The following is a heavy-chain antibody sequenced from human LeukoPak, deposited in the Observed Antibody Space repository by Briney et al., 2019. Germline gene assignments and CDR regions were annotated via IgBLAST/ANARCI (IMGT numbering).Heavy chain of an antibody. D-gene: IGHD1-26*01. V-gene: IGHV4-61*01. CDR1: GFSITTGYY. Sequence: SETLSLTCTVSGFSITTGYYWAWIRQPPGKGLEWIGYIYYSGSTNYNPSLKSRVTISVDTSKNQFSLKLSSVTAADTAVYYCARVEEVGYFDYWGQGTLVTVSS. CDR3: ARVEEVGYFDY. J-gene: IGHJ4*02. CDR2: IYYSGST.